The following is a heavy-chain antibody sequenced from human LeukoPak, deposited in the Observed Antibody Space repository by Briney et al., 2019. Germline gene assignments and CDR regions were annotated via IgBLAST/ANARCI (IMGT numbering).Heavy chain of an antibody. D-gene: IGHD1-14*01. V-gene: IGHV3-21*01. Sequence: PGGSLRLSCAASGFTFSIYWMHWVRQAPGKGLEWVSSIGPTGTDRYYADSVRGRFTISRDNAKNSMYLQMDSLRDEDTAVYYCATETIGRHYDYWGQGTLLTVSS. CDR3: ATETIGRHYDY. J-gene: IGHJ4*02. CDR1: GFTFSIYW. CDR2: IGPTGTDR.